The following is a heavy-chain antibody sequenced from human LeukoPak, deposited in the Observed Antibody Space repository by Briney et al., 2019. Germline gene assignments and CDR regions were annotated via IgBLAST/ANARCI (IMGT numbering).Heavy chain of an antibody. Sequence: PSETLSLTCAVSGGSISSSNWWSWVRQPPGKGLEWIGEIYHSGSTNYNPSLKSRVTISVDKSKNQFSLKLSSVTAADTAVYYCARERVVPAATIGYYYYGMDVWGKGTTVTVSS. D-gene: IGHD2-2*01. V-gene: IGHV4-4*02. CDR3: ARERVVPAATIGYYYYGMDV. J-gene: IGHJ6*04. CDR1: GGSISSSNW. CDR2: IYHSGST.